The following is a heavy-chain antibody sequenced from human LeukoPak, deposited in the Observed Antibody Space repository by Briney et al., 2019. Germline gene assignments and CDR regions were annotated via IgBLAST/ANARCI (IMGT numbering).Heavy chain of an antibody. CDR1: GGSFSGYY. J-gene: IGHJ3*02. CDR3: ARVAAADAFDI. CDR2: INHSGST. V-gene: IGHV4-34*01. D-gene: IGHD2-2*01. Sequence: SETLSLTCAVYGGSFSGYYWSWIRQPPGKGLEWIGEINHSGSTNYNPSLKSRVTISVDTSKNQFSLKLSSVTAADTAVYYCARVAAADAFDIWGQGTMVTVSS.